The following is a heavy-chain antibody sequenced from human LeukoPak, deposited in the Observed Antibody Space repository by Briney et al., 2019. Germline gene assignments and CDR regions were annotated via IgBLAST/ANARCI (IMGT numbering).Heavy chain of an antibody. CDR3: ARAEGYCSGGSCYQLPSPYYYYGMDV. J-gene: IGHJ6*02. CDR2: IYYSGST. V-gene: IGHV4-59*01. Sequence: PSETLSLTCAVYGGSFSGYYWSWIRQPPGKGLEWIGYIYYSGSTNYNPSLKSRVTISVDTSKNQFSLKLSSVTAADTAVYYCARAEGYCSGGSCYQLPSPYYYYGMDVWGQGTTVTVSS. CDR1: GGSFSGYY. D-gene: IGHD2-15*01.